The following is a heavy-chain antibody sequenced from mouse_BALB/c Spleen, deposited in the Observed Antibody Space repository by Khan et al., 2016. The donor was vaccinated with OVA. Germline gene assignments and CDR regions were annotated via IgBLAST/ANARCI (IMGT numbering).Heavy chain of an antibody. CDR1: GYTLTSYY. CDR3: ARGYYGYLDY. Sequence: QVQLKQSGPELVRPGASLKMSCKASGYTLTSYYIHWVKQRPGQGLEWIGWIYPVDGSTKYNEKFKGKTTLTADKSSSTASMLLSSLTSEDSAIYFCARGYYGYLDYWGQGTTLTVSS. CDR2: IYPVDGST. J-gene: IGHJ2*01. V-gene: IGHV1S56*01. D-gene: IGHD1-1*01.